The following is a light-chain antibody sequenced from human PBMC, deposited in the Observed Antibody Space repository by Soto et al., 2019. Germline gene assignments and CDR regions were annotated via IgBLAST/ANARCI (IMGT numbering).Light chain of an antibody. J-gene: IGKJ1*01. V-gene: IGKV3-15*01. Sequence: ERVMTQSPAALSVSPGERATLSCRASQSVSSNLAWYQQKPGQAPRLLIYGASTRATGIPARFSGSGSGTEFTLTISSLQYEDFAVYYCQQYNNWPRSLGPGPKVEIK. CDR2: GAS. CDR3: QQYNNWPRS. CDR1: QSVSSN.